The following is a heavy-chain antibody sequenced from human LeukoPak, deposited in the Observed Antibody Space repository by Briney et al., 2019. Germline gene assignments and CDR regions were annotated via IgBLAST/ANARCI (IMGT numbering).Heavy chain of an antibody. D-gene: IGHD2-15*01. CDR3: ARAVVFDAFDI. CDR2: INPSGGST. J-gene: IGHJ3*02. Sequence: ASVKVSCKASGYTFTSYGISWVRHAPGQRVGWMGIINPSGGSTSYAQKFQGRVTMTRDTSTSTVYMELSSLRYEDTAVYYCARAVVFDAFDIWGQGTMVTVSS. V-gene: IGHV1-46*01. CDR1: GYTFTSYG.